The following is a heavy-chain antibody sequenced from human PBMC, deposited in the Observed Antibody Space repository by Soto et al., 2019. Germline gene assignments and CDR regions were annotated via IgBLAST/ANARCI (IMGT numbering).Heavy chain of an antibody. V-gene: IGHV1-18*01. CDR2: ISPYNGRT. D-gene: IGHD5-18*01. CDR1: GYSFNSYG. Sequence: ASVKVSCKASGYSFNSYGIGWLRQVPGQGPEWMGWISPYNGRTNYAQSVKGRVVMTTDISTNTVYLELRSLRSDDSAIYYCGRCRTDSYAMDVWGKGTTVTVS. J-gene: IGHJ6*03. CDR3: GRCRTDSYAMDV.